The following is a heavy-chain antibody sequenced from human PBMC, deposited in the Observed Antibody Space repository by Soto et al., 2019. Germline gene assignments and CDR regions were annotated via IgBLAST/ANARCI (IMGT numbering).Heavy chain of an antibody. CDR3: ARGSTVTSGGRWFDP. CDR1: GFTFSSYG. V-gene: IGHV3-21*01. Sequence: VQLVESGGGVVQPGRSLRLSCAASGFTFSSYGMHWVRQAPGKGLEWVSSISSSSTSIYYADSLKGRFTISRDNAKNSLFLQMNSLRAEDTAVYYCARGSTVTSGGRWFDPWGRGTLVTVSS. J-gene: IGHJ5*02. CDR2: ISSSSTSI. D-gene: IGHD4-4*01.